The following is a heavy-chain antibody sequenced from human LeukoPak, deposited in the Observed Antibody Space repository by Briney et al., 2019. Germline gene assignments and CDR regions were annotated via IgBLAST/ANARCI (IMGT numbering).Heavy chain of an antibody. V-gene: IGHV1-2*02. CDR3: ARGVATTGAKFFDY. J-gene: IGHJ4*02. D-gene: IGHD6-13*01. Sequence: ASVKVSCKASGYTFSAYYIHWLRQAPGQGLEWLGWINPNNGGTLYSQKFQGGVTMCRDTSISAVYMELNRLTTDDTAVYFCARGVATTGAKFFDYWGQGTLVTVSS. CDR2: INPNNGGT. CDR1: GYTFSAYY.